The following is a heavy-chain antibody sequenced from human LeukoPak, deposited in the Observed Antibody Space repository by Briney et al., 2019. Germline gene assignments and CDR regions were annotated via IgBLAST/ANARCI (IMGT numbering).Heavy chain of an antibody. CDR1: GGSISSSSYY. D-gene: IGHD3-10*01. CDR3: ARHAEEYYYGSGSYYKSYYMDV. J-gene: IGHJ6*03. V-gene: IGHV4-39*01. CDR2: IYYSGST. Sequence: SETLSLTCTVSGGSISSSSYYWGWIRQPSGKGLEWIGSIYYSGSTYYNPSLKSRVTISVDTSKNQFSLKLSSVTAADTAVYYCARHAEEYYYGSGSYYKSYYMDVWGKGTTVTVSS.